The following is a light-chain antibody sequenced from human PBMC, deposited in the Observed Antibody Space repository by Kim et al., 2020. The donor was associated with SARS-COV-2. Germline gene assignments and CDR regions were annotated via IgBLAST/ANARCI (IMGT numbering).Light chain of an antibody. Sequence: DIQMTQSPSTLSASVGDSVTMTCRASQTISSRMAWYQQKPGKVPTLLIYEASTLESGVPSRFSGSRSGTEFTFTISSLQPGDFATYNCQQYNDYSGTFGQGTKLEF. V-gene: IGKV1-5*03. J-gene: IGKJ2*02. CDR1: QTISSR. CDR3: QQYNDYSGT. CDR2: EAS.